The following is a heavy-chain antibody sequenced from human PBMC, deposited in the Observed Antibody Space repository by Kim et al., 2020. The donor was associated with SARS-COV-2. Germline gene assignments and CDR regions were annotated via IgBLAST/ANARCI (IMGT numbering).Heavy chain of an antibody. CDR2: IDTAGGT. CDR3: ARVVRAYSSGWDGKDV. V-gene: IGHV3-13*01. Sequence: GGSLRLSCAASGFTFSSYDLHWVRQATGKGLEWISAIDTAGGTYYSGSVKGRFTISRENAKNSLYLQMNSLRAGDTAVYFCARVVRAYSSGWDGKDVGGQGTTVTVSS. D-gene: IGHD5-18*01. CDR1: GFTFSSYD. J-gene: IGHJ6*02.